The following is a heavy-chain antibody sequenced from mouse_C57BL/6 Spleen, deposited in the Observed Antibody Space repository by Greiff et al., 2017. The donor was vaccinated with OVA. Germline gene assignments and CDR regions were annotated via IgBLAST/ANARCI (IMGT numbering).Heavy chain of an antibody. V-gene: IGHV1-50*01. CDR2: IDPSDSYT. CDR3: ALYGSSYGFDY. CDR1: GYTFTSYW. J-gene: IGHJ2*01. Sequence: QVQLQQSGAELVKPGASVKLSCKASGYTFTSYWMQWVKQRPGQGLEWIGEIDPSDSYTNYNQKFKGKATLTVDTSSSTAYMQLSSLTSEDSAVYYCALYGSSYGFDYWGQGTTLTVSS. D-gene: IGHD1-1*01.